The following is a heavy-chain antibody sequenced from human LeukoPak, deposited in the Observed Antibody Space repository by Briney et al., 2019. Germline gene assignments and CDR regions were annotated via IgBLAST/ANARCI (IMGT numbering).Heavy chain of an antibody. Sequence: ASVKVSCKVSGYTLTELFMHWVRQAPGKGLEWMGGFDPEDGETIYAQKLQGRVTTTTDTSTSTAYMEVRSLRSDDTAVYYCARGDWPDYWGQGTLVTVSS. V-gene: IGHV1-24*01. D-gene: IGHD3/OR15-3a*01. J-gene: IGHJ4*02. CDR3: ARGDWPDY. CDR2: FDPEDGET. CDR1: GYTLTELF.